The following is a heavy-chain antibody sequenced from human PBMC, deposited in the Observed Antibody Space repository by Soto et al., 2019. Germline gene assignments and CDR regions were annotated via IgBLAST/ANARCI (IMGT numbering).Heavy chain of an antibody. CDR1: SRSIMNCY. V-gene: IGHV4-59*03. J-gene: IGHJ4*02. D-gene: IGHD3-10*01. Sequence: QPLSITWTHSSRSIMNCYFPWVRHTPGKGLEWIGHISHTGKTNYTTSLESRVTISVALSYNQLSLKLSSVTAADAAVYFCATESWNTYGRHLRLERWGQGTLVTVSS. CDR2: ISHTGKT. CDR3: ATESWNTYGRHLRLER.